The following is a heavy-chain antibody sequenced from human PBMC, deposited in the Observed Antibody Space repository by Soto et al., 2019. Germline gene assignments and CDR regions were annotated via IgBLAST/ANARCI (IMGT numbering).Heavy chain of an antibody. V-gene: IGHV4-59*11. J-gene: IGHJ6*02. CDR2: VYYSGIT. Sequence: SETLSLTCTVSNDPINNHYWSWLRQSPEKGLEWIGCVYYSGITKYNPSLKSRVTISIDTSKKQFSLMLTSVTAADTAVYFCARDSNSVNPHLGMYAWGQGAPVTSS. CDR3: ARDSNSVNPHLGMYA. D-gene: IGHD1-7*01. CDR1: NDPINNHY.